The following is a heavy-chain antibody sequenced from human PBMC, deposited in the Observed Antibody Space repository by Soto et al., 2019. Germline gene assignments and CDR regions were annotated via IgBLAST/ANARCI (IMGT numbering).Heavy chain of an antibody. CDR3: ASSSGWWRLDV. V-gene: IGHV4-4*02. CDR2: KHHSGST. J-gene: IGHJ6*02. Sequence: QVQLQESGPGLVKPSETLSRTCGVTGDSINNGFWWTWVRQPPGKGLEWIGEKHHSGSTNYNLSLKSRVSISLDKSKNQFSLNLSSVTAADTAVYFCASSSGWWRLDVWGQGTTVTVSS. CDR1: GDSINNGFW. D-gene: IGHD6-19*01.